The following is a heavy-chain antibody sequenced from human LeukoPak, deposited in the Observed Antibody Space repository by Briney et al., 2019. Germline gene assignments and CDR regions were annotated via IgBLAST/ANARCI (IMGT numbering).Heavy chain of an antibody. CDR2: ITAYNGNT. Sequence: ASVKVSCKASGYTFIHYGISWVRQAPGQGLEWVGWITAYNGNTKYAQKLQGRVTMTTDTSTSTAYMELRSLSSDDTAVYYCARGILDATYYDYYYMDVWGKGTTVTVSS. V-gene: IGHV1-18*01. D-gene: IGHD1-1*01. J-gene: IGHJ6*03. CDR1: GYTFIHYG. CDR3: ARGILDATYYDYYYMDV.